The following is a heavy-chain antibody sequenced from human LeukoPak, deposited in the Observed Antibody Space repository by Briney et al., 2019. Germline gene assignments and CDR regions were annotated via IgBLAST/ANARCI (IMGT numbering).Heavy chain of an antibody. CDR2: IYYSGST. Sequence: PSETLSLTCTVSGGSISSGDYYWSWIRQPPGKGLEWIRYIYYSGSTYYNPSLKSRVTISVDTSKNQFSLKLSSVTAADTAVYYCARCTGYYYYGMDVWGQGPTVTVSS. CDR3: ARCTGYYYYGMDV. D-gene: IGHD2-8*01. J-gene: IGHJ6*02. V-gene: IGHV4-30-4*01. CDR1: GGSISSGDYY.